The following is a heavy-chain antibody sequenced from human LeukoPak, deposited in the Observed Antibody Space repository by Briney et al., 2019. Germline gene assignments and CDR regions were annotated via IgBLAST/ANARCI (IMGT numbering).Heavy chain of an antibody. CDR1: GFTVSSNY. J-gene: IGHJ4*02. D-gene: IGHD2-8*01. Sequence: GGSLRLSCAASGFTVSSNYMSWVRQAPGKGLEWVSVIYSGGSTYYADSVKDRFTISRDNSKNTLYLQMNSLRAEDTAVYYCARDRSLYGFDYWGQGTLVTVSS. CDR3: ARDRSLYGFDY. V-gene: IGHV3-66*01. CDR2: IYSGGST.